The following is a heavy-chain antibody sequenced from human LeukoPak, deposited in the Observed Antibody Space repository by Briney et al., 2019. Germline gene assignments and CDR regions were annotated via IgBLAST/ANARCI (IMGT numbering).Heavy chain of an antibody. CDR1: GYTFSSYG. V-gene: IGHV1-8*01. CDR2: INPYNGYT. J-gene: IGHJ4*02. CDR3: ARVTSSFDY. D-gene: IGHD5-18*01. Sequence: GASVKVSCKTSGYTFSSYGISWVRQAPGQGLEWMGWINPYNGYTHYAQKVQGRVAMTRNTSISTAYMELSSLRSEDTAVYYCARVTSSFDYWGQGTLVTVSS.